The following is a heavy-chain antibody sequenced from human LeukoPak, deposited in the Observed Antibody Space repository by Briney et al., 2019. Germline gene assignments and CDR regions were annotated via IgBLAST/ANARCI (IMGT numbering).Heavy chain of an antibody. CDR1: GFTFSESW. CDR2: INHNGNVN. CDR3: ARGGGLDV. Sequence: GGSLRLSCVASGFTFSESWMTWVRQAPGKGLEWVASINHNGNVNYYVDSVKGRFTISRDNAKNSLYLQMSNLRAEDTAVYFCARGGGLDVWGQGATVTVSS. J-gene: IGHJ6*02. D-gene: IGHD3-16*01. V-gene: IGHV3-7*03.